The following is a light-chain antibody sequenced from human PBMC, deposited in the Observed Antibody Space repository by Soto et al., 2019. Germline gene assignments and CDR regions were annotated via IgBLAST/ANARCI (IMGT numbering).Light chain of an antibody. CDR2: LNSDGSH. V-gene: IGLV4-69*01. CDR3: QTWGNVTYVV. CDR1: SGHSNYA. Sequence: LVRTQSPSASSSLGSSVKQTCTLCSGHSNYAIAWHQQQPEKGPRYLMELNSDGSHSKGDEIPDRFSGSSSGAERYLTISSLQSEQEADYYCQTWGNVTYVVFGGGTKRTVL. J-gene: IGLJ2*01.